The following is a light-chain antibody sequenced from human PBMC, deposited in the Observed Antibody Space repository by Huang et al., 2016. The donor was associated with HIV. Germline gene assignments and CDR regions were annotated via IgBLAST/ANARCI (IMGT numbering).Light chain of an antibody. V-gene: IGKV1-9*01. CDR2: AAS. J-gene: IGKJ3*01. CDR3: QQLNSYPGT. CDR1: QGISSS. Sequence: IQLTQSPSSLSASVGDRVTITCRASQGISSSLVWYQQKPGKAPKRLIFAASTLQSGVPSRFSVSGSGTDFTLTINSLQPEDFATYYCQQLNSYPGTFGPGTKVDIK.